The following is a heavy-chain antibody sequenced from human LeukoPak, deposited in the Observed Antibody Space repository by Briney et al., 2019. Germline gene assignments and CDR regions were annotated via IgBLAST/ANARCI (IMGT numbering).Heavy chain of an antibody. CDR2: IYYSGST. J-gene: IGHJ6*03. Sequence: SETLSLTCTVSGGSISSSSYYWGWIRQPPGKGLEWIGSIYYSGSTYYNPSLKSRVTISVDTSKNQFSLKLSSVSAADTAVYYCASLGYYYYYMGVWGKGTTVTVSS. V-gene: IGHV4-39*01. CDR3: ASLGYYYYYMGV. CDR1: GGSISSSSYY.